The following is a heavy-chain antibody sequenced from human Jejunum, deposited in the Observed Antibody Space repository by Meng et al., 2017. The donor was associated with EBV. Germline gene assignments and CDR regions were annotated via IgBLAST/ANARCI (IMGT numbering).Heavy chain of an antibody. V-gene: IGHV1-8*01. D-gene: IGHD5-18*01. Sequence: QSGAEVKHPWAEVKVPCSAAGYTFNSYDINWGRQATGQGLEWMGWRNPNSGNTGYAQKFQGRVTMTRNTSISTAYMELSSLRSEDTAVDYCARGASYGSALPWGQGTLVTVSS. CDR3: ARGASYGSALP. CDR2: RNPNSGNT. CDR1: GYTFNSYD. J-gene: IGHJ5*02.